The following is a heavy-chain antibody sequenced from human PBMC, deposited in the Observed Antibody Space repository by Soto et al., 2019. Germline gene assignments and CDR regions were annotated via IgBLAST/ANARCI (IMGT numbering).Heavy chain of an antibody. V-gene: IGHV2-70*01. CDR3: ARAQKWEPQRSDYDYGMDV. CDR1: RLSLSTSGMC. D-gene: IGHD1-26*01. Sequence: ESGPPPVNPTQNLTLTCTLSRLSLSTSGMCVSWIRQPPGKALEWLALIDWDDDKYYSKSLKTRLTISKDTSKNQEVLTMTNMDPVDTATYYCARAQKWEPQRSDYDYGMDVWGQGT. CDR2: IDWDDDK. J-gene: IGHJ6*02.